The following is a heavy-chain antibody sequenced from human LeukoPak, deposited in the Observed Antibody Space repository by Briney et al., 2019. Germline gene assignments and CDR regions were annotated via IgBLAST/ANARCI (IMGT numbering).Heavy chain of an antibody. Sequence: SQTLSLTCTVSGGSISSGTYYWGYIRQPAGKGLEWIGRISTSGSTNYNPSLKSRVSISVDTSNQQFSLQLSSVTAADTAVYFCARGPYSYDSSGAFDIWGQGTMVTVSS. D-gene: IGHD3-22*01. CDR3: ARGPYSYDSSGAFDI. V-gene: IGHV4-61*02. J-gene: IGHJ3*02. CDR2: ISTSGST. CDR1: GGSISSGTYY.